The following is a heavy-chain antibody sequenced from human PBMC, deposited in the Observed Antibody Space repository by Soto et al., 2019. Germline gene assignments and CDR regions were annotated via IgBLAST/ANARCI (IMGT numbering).Heavy chain of an antibody. CDR2: VNPKSGGS. J-gene: IGHJ4*02. D-gene: IGHD5-12*01. CDR1: GYTFTGYY. CDR3: ARANSGDDDEFDY. Sequence: GASVKVSCKASGYTFTGYYMHWVRQAPGQGLEWMGWVNPKSGGSNYAQRFQGRVTMTRDTSITTAYMELSSLPYDDTAVYYCARANSGDDDEFDYWGQGTLVTVSS. V-gene: IGHV1-2*02.